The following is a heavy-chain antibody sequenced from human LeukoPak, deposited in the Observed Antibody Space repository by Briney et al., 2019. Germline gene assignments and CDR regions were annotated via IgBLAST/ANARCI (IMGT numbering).Heavy chain of an antibody. CDR1: GGSINSY. CDR3: ASVYYYDSSGFIVYYLGY. CDR2: ISGSGTI. V-gene: IGHV4-4*07. Sequence: NTSETLSLTCTVSGGSINSYWSWIRQPAGKGLEWIGRISGSGTITYNPALQSRLTISIDTSKNQFSLKLMSVTAADTAVYYCASVYYYDSSGFIVYYLGYWGQGTLVTVSS. J-gene: IGHJ4*02. D-gene: IGHD3-22*01.